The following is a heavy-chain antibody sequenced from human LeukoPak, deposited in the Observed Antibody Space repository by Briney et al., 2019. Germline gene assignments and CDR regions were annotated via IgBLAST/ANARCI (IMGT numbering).Heavy chain of an antibody. Sequence: ASVKVSCKASGYTFTSYAISWVRQAPGQGLEWMGGIIPIFGTANYAQKFQGRVTITTYESTSTAYMELSSLRSEDTAVYYCARGLGYCSGGSCYRGFDYWGQGTLVTVSS. CDR3: ARGLGYCSGGSCYRGFDY. CDR1: GYTFTSYA. J-gene: IGHJ4*02. D-gene: IGHD2-15*01. V-gene: IGHV1-69*05. CDR2: IIPIFGTA.